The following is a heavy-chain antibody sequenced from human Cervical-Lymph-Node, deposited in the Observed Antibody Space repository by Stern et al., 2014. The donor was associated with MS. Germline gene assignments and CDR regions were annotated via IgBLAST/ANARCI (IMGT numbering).Heavy chain of an antibody. V-gene: IGHV3-30*10. CDR2: ISYDGRDK. Sequence: QVQLVESGGGLVQPGRSLRLSCAASGFVFRRYALHWVRQAPGKGLVWVALISYDGRDKYYTDSVKGRFTVSRDNSNNTVDLEMNSLRLEDTAVYYCAKGGSGSYLDWGQGSLVTVSS. J-gene: IGHJ4*02. CDR1: GFVFRRYA. CDR3: AKGGSGSYLD. D-gene: IGHD1-26*01.